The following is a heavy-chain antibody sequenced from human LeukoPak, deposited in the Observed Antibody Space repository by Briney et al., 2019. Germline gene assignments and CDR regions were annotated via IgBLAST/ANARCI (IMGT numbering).Heavy chain of an antibody. V-gene: IGHV3-74*01. D-gene: IGHD1-26*01. J-gene: IGHJ4*02. CDR3: ARGPVGATPFDY. Sequence: GGSLRLSCAASGFTFSGYWMHWVRQAPGKGLVWVSRINSDGSSTSYADSVKGRFTISRDNAKNTLYLQMNSLRAEDTAVYYCARGPVGATPFDYRGQGTLVTVSS. CDR2: INSDGSST. CDR1: GFTFSGYW.